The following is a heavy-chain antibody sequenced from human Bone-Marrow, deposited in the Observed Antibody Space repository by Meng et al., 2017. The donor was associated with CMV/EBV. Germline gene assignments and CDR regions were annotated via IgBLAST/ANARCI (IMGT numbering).Heavy chain of an antibody. CDR1: EFTFSKYW. D-gene: IGHD3-10*01. V-gene: IGHV3-7*01. CDR2: IKEDGSEM. Sequence: GESLKISCAASEFTFSKYWMSWVRQAPGKGLEWVANIKEDGSEMFYVDSAKGRFTISRDNAKSSLFLEMNSLRAEETAVYYCVRVSGTSSQYRPMDIWGQGTTVTVSS. J-gene: IGHJ6*02. CDR3: VRVSGTSSQYRPMDI.